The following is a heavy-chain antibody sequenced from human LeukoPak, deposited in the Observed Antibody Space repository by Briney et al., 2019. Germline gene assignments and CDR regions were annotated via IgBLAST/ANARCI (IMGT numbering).Heavy chain of an antibody. J-gene: IGHJ4*02. CDR3: ARVTRRGDSSGYYYELLDY. Sequence: ASVKASCKASGYTFTSYGISWVRQAPGQGLEWMGIINPSGGSTSYAQKFQGRVTMTRDMSTSTVYMELGRLRSEDTAVYYCARVTRRGDSSGYYYELLDYWGQGTLVTVSS. CDR1: GYTFTSYG. D-gene: IGHD3-22*01. CDR2: INPSGGST. V-gene: IGHV1-46*01.